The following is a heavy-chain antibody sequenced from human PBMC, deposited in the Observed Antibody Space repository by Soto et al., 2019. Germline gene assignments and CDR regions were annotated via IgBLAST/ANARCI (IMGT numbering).Heavy chain of an antibody. V-gene: IGHV1-18*01. CDR2: ISAYNGNT. CDR3: ARVQYSGYDNYFDY. Sequence: ASVKVCCKASGYTFTSYGISWVRQAPGQGLEWMGWISAYNGNTNYAQKLQGRVTMTTDTSTSTAYMELRSLRSDDTAVYYCARVQYSGYDNYFDYWGQGTLVTVSS. J-gene: IGHJ4*02. D-gene: IGHD5-12*01. CDR1: GYTFTSYG.